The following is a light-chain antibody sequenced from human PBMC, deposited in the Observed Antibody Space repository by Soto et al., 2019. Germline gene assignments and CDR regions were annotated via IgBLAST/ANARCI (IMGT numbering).Light chain of an antibody. J-gene: IGKJ2*01. CDR1: QSISNSQ. CDR3: QQYVSSPYT. Sequence: EIVLTQSPGTLSLSPGERATLSCRASQSISNSQLAWFQQKPGQAPRLLIYGASSRATGIPDTFSGSGSGTDFTLIISRLEPGDFAVYYCQQYVSSPYTFGQGTKLEIK. CDR2: GAS. V-gene: IGKV3-20*01.